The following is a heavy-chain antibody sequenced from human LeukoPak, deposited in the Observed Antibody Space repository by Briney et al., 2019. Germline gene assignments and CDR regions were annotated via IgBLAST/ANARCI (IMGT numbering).Heavy chain of an antibody. J-gene: IGHJ4*02. CDR1: GFTFSNYN. Sequence: GGSLTLSCAASGFTFSNYNMNWVRQAPGKGLEWVSSISSSSSYIYYANSVKGRFTISRDNTKNSLYLQMTSLRAEDTAVYYYAGDSPYGTAGDWGRGALVAVSS. CDR2: ISSSSSYI. V-gene: IGHV3-21*01. D-gene: IGHD2-8*02. CDR3: AGDSPYGTAGD.